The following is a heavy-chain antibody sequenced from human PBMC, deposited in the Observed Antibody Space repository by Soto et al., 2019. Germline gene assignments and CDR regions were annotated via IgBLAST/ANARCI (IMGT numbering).Heavy chain of an antibody. CDR2: ISLSSGNI. CDR3: XXXXXXXXXXXXYLDL. Sequence: EVQLVESGGGLVQPGGSLRLSCAASGFSLXXYAMDWVRQAPGQGLEWVSYISLSSGNIHYADSVKGRFTVSRDNAKNSLYLQMNSLRAEDTAVYYCXXXXXXXXXXXXYLDLWGRGTLVTVSS. CDR1: GFSLXXYA. J-gene: IGHJ2*01. V-gene: IGHV3-48*01.